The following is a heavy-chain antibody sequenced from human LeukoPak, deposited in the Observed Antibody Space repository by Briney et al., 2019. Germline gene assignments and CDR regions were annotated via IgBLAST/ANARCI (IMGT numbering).Heavy chain of an antibody. V-gene: IGHV1-69*04. CDR3: ARRIGASGYDSFDY. Sequence: GASVKVSCKASGYTFTSYGISWVRQAPGQGLEWMGRIIPILGIANYAQKFQGRVTITADKSTSTAYMELSSLRSEDTAVYYCARRIGASGYDSFDYWGQGTLVTVSS. CDR2: IIPILGIA. J-gene: IGHJ4*02. D-gene: IGHD5-12*01. CDR1: GYTFTSYG.